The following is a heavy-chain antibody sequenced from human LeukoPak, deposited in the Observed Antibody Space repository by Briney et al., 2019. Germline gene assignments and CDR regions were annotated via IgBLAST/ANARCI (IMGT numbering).Heavy chain of an antibody. Sequence: GGSLRLSCAASGFTFSSYSMNWVRQAPGKGLEGVSYITSSSSIIYYADSVNGRFTISRDNAKNSPYLQMNRLRAEDTAVYYCAKDFSVYHYDSRVLDYWGQGTLVTVSS. CDR2: ITSSSSII. CDR3: AKDFSVYHYDSRVLDY. V-gene: IGHV3-48*01. D-gene: IGHD3-22*01. J-gene: IGHJ4*02. CDR1: GFTFSSYS.